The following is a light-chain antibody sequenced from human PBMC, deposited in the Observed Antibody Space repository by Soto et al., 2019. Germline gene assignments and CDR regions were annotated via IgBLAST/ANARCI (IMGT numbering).Light chain of an antibody. CDR2: EGS. CDR1: NSDVGSYNF. Sequence: QSALTQPASVSGSPGQSITISCTGTNSDVGSYNFVSWFQQHPGKAPKLMIYEGSKRHSGVSNRFSGSKSGNTASLTISGLQAEDEADYYCCSYAGSSTYVFGTGTKLTVL. J-gene: IGLJ1*01. V-gene: IGLV2-23*01. CDR3: CSYAGSSTYV.